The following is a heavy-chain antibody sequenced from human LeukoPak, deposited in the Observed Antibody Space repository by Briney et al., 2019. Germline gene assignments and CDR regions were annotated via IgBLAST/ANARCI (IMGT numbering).Heavy chain of an antibody. Sequence: SVKVSCKASGGTFSSYAISWVRQAPGQALEWMGGIIPIFGTANYAQKFQGRVTITADESTSTAYMELSSLRSEDTAVYYCARGILTGYYIIDWFDPWGQGTLVTVSS. D-gene: IGHD3-9*01. CDR1: GGTFSSYA. CDR2: IIPIFGTA. V-gene: IGHV1-69*13. J-gene: IGHJ5*02. CDR3: ARGILTGYYIIDWFDP.